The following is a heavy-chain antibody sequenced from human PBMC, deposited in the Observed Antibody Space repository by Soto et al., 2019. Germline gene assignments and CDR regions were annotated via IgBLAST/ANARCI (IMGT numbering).Heavy chain of an antibody. J-gene: IGHJ4*02. D-gene: IGHD4-17*01. Sequence: QLQLLESGPRLLKPSETLSLTCSVSGASISSSSYYWGWIRQPPGEGLEWIGSIYYSGTAYYSPSLKSRVTISRDTSKKQFSLRLSSVTASDTAVYYCAITNHYGENSGVFDSWVQGTLVAVSS. V-gene: IGHV4-39*01. CDR1: GASISSSSYY. CDR2: IYYSGTA. CDR3: AITNHYGENSGVFDS.